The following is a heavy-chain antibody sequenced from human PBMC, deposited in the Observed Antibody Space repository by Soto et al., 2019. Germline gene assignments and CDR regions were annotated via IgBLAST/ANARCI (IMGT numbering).Heavy chain of an antibody. CDR1: GFTFDDYA. J-gene: IGHJ3*02. CDR2: ISWNSGSI. CDR3: AKDMGRENAAGSAFDI. V-gene: IGHV3-9*01. Sequence: AGGSLRLSCAASGFTFDDYAMHWVRQAPGKGLEWVSGISWNSGSIGYADSVKGRFTISRDNAKNSLYLQMNSLRAEDTALYYCAKDMGRENAAGSAFDIWGQGTMVTVSS. D-gene: IGHD6-13*01.